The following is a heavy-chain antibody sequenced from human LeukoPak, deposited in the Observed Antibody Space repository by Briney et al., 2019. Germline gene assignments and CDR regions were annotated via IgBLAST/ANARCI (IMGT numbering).Heavy chain of an antibody. CDR1: GGSFSGYY. D-gene: IGHD6-19*01. Sequence: SETLSLTCAVYGGSFSGYYWSWIRQPPGKGLEWIGYIYYSGSTNYNPSLKSRVTISVDTSKNQFSLKLSSVTAADTAMYYCARVSGSSGWYGLDYWGQGTLVTVSS. V-gene: IGHV4-59*01. CDR3: ARVSGSSGWYGLDY. J-gene: IGHJ4*02. CDR2: IYYSGST.